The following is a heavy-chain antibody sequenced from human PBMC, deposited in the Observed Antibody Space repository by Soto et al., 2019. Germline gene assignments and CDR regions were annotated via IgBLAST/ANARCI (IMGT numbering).Heavy chain of an antibody. CDR1: GGSFSGYY. CDR2: INHSGST. D-gene: IGHD3-3*01. V-gene: IGHV4-34*01. CDR3: ARGGYDFWSGYRYYHYYGMDV. J-gene: IGHJ6*02. Sequence: SLSLTCAVYGGSFSGYYWSWIRQPPGKGLEWIGEINHSGSTNYNPSLKSRVTISVDTSKNQFSLKLSSVTAADTAVYYCARGGYDFWSGYRYYHYYGMDVWGQGTTVTVSS.